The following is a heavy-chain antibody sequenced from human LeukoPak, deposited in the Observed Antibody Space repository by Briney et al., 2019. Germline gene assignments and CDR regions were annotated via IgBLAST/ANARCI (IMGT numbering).Heavy chain of an antibody. CDR3: ARGISSGPYYFDS. Sequence: SETLSLTCTVSGGSISSGSGYWHWLRQPAGKGLEWIGRIYTSGSTNYNPSLKSRVTISVDTSKSQFSLKLSSVTAADTAVYYCARGISSGPYYFDSWGQGTLVTVSS. CDR1: GGSISSGSGY. CDR2: IYTSGST. D-gene: IGHD5-18*01. J-gene: IGHJ4*02. V-gene: IGHV4-61*02.